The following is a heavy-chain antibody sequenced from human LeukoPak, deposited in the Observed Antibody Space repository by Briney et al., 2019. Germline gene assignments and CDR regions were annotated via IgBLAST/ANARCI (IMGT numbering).Heavy chain of an antibody. CDR3: ARVGVAGFDY. J-gene: IGHJ4*02. D-gene: IGHD6-19*01. V-gene: IGHV3-48*03. Sequence: GGSLRLSCAASGFTFSSYEMNWVRQAPGKGLGWVSYISSSGSTIYYADSVKGRFTISRDNAKNSLYLQMNSLRAEDTAVYYCARVGVAGFDYWGQGTLVTVSS. CDR2: ISSSGSTI. CDR1: GFTFSSYE.